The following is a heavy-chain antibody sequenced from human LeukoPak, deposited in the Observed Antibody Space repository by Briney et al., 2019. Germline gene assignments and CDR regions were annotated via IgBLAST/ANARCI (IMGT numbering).Heavy chain of an antibody. CDR2: IYHSGST. D-gene: IGHD6-13*01. CDR3: ARHRSGIASALDS. J-gene: IGHJ4*02. V-gene: IGHV4-59*08. CDR1: GGSINNFY. Sequence: PSETLSLTCTVSGGSINNFYGRWIRQAPGKGLEGMGFIYHSGSTNYNPSLKSRITISVDTSKNQFSLKLSSVTAADTAVYFCARHRSGIASALDSWGQGTLVSVSS.